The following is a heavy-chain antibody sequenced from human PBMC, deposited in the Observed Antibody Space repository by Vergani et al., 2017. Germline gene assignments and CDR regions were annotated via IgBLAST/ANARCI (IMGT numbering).Heavy chain of an antibody. CDR1: GGSISSGDYY. Sequence: QVQLQESGPGLVKPSQTLSLTCTVSGGSISSGDYYWSWIRQPPGKGLEWIGYIYYSGSTYYNPSLKSRVTISVDTSKNQFSLKLSSVTAADTAVYYCARDFRRRDYYYYYYMDVWGQGTTVTVSS. CDR2: IYYSGST. CDR3: ARDFRRRDYYYYYYMDV. V-gene: IGHV4-30-4*01. J-gene: IGHJ6*03. D-gene: IGHD2/OR15-2a*01.